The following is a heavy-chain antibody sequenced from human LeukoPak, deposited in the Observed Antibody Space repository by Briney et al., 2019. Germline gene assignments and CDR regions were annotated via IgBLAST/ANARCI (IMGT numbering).Heavy chain of an antibody. CDR2: IYYSGST. CDR1: GGSISSYY. J-gene: IGHJ4*02. Sequence: PSETLSLTCTVSGGSISSYYWSWIRQPPGKGLEWIGYIYYSGSTNYNPSLKSRVTISVETSKNQFSLKLSSVTAADTAVYYCARVDPDSSSTLEVFDYWGQGTLVTVSS. CDR3: ARVDPDSSSTLEVFDY. V-gene: IGHV4-59*01. D-gene: IGHD6-6*01.